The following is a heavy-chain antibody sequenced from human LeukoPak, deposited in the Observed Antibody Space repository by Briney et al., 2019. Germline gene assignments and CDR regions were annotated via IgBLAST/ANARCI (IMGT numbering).Heavy chain of an antibody. Sequence: SDTLSLTCAVSGGSISSYYWSWIRLPTGKALEWIGYLSKSGNTNYSPSLKSRVTIFGDTSKNQFFLKLSSVTAADTAMYYCARARYVNSFYAFDIWGQGTLVTVSS. V-gene: IGHV4-59*07. J-gene: IGHJ3*02. CDR3: ARARYVNSFYAFDI. CDR1: GGSISSYY. CDR2: LSKSGNT. D-gene: IGHD3-9*01.